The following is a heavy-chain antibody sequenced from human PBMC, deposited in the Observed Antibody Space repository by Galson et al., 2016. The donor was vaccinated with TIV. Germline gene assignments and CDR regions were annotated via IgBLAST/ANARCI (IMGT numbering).Heavy chain of an antibody. D-gene: IGHD3-3*01. CDR1: GYIFNNYY. CDR3: ARVVLRFLEWSDYWYFDF. V-gene: IGHV1-2*02. Sequence: SVKVSCKASGYIFNNYYLHWVRQAPGQGLEWMGWINPDSGVTNYAQRFQGRVTMTGDTSISTAYMELSRLRSDDTAVYYCARVVLRFLEWSDYWYFDFWGRGTLVTVSS. J-gene: IGHJ2*01. CDR2: INPDSGVT.